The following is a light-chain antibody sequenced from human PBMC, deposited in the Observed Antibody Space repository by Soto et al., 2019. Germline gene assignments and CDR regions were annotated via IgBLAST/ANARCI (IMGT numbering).Light chain of an antibody. CDR1: SSDVGRYDY. CDR3: TSFTSRSTWV. V-gene: IGLV2-14*01. Sequence: QYALTQPASVSGSPGQSITISCTGTSSDVGRYDYVSWFQQHPGRAPKLLIYEVFNRPSGVSIRFSGSKSGNTASLTISGLRAEDEADFYCTSFTSRSTWVFGGGTKLTVL. J-gene: IGLJ3*02. CDR2: EVF.